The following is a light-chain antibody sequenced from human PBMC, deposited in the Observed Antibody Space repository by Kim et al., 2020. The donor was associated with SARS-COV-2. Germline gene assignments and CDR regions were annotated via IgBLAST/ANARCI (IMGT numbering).Light chain of an antibody. Sequence: QSVLTQPPSVSGAPGQRVTISYTGSSSNLGAGYDVNWYQQLPGTVPKLLIYANSNRPSGVPGRFSGSKSGSSASLAITGLQAEDETDYYCQSYDSSLSGYVFGTGTKVTVL. CDR1: SSNLGAGYD. CDR3: QSYDSSLSGYV. V-gene: IGLV1-40*01. CDR2: ANS. J-gene: IGLJ1*01.